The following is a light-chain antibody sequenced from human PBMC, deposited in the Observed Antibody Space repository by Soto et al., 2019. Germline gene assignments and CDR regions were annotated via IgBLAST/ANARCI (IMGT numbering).Light chain of an antibody. V-gene: IGKV1-27*01. CDR2: AAS. CDR1: QGISNS. J-gene: IGKJ1*01. CDR3: QKYNSAPRT. Sequence: DIQMTQSPSSLSASVGDRVTITCRASQGISNSLAWYQQKPGKVPKLLIYAASTLQSGVPSRFSGSGSGTDFTLTISSLQPDDFATYYCQKYNSAPRTFGLWTNVEIK.